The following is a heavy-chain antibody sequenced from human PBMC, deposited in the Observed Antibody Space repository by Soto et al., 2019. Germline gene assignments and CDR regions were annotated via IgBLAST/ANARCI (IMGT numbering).Heavy chain of an antibody. CDR3: AKEYSGSYFDY. V-gene: IGHV3-30*18. J-gene: IGHJ4*02. CDR1: GFTFSSYG. CDR2: ISYDGSNK. D-gene: IGHD1-26*01. Sequence: GGSLRLSCAASGFTFSSYGMHWVRQAPGKGLEWVAVISYDGSNKYYADSVKGRFTISRDNSKNTLYLQMNSLRAEDTAVYYCAKEYSGSYFDYWGQGTLVTVSS.